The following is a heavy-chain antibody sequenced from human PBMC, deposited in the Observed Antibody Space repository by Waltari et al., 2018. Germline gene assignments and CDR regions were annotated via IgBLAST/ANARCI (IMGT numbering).Heavy chain of an antibody. CDR3: VREYDSGGAGY. J-gene: IGHJ4*02. D-gene: IGHD3-22*01. V-gene: IGHV3-48*04. CDR2: ISPSSSTI. CDR1: GFPFRRYG. Sequence: EVQLVASGGGLVQPGGSRRLSCSSAGFPFRRYGMNWVRQAPGKGLEWVSYISPSSSTITYADSMKGRFTISRDNAKNSLYLQMNSLRADDTAVYYCVREYDSGGAGYWGQGTLVTVSS.